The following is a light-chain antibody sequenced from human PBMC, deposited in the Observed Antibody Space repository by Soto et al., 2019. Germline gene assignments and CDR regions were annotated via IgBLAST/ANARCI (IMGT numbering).Light chain of an antibody. Sequence: QSALTQPASVSGSAGQSITISCSGTMRDVGAYTFLSWYQQNPGTAPKLIIYEVRNRPSGISSRFSGSRSGNTAALTISGRQSEDEGDYYCSAYTERSTLVFGGGTKLTVL. CDR2: EVR. CDR1: MRDVGAYTF. V-gene: IGLV2-14*01. J-gene: IGLJ3*02. CDR3: SAYTERSTLV.